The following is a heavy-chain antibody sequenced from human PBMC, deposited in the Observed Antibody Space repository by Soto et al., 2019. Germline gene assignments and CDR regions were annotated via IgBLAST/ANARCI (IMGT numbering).Heavy chain of an antibody. D-gene: IGHD3-10*01. J-gene: IGHJ4*02. CDR1: GYTFTSYG. V-gene: IGHV1-3*01. Sequence: ASVKVSCKASGYTFTSYGMNWVRQAPGQRLEWMGWINAGNGDTKYSQKFQGRVTITRDTSARTAYMQLSSLRSEDTAVYYCARVKTGFGEIPFDYWGQGTPVTVSS. CDR2: INAGNGDT. CDR3: ARVKTGFGEIPFDY.